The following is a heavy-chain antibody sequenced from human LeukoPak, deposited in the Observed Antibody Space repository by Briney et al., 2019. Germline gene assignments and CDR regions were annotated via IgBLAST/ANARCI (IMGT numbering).Heavy chain of an antibody. CDR1: GLTLRNYW. J-gene: IGHJ4*02. CDR3: ATQAYSDFVY. Sequence: GGSLRLSCAASGLTLRNYWMAWVRQSPGKGLERVASISGDGSFTDYVAFVRGRFTVSRDNADNSMYLQMNSLTAEDTAVYYCATQAYSDFVYWGRGILVSVSS. CDR2: ISGDGSFT. V-gene: IGHV3-7*01. D-gene: IGHD4-11*01.